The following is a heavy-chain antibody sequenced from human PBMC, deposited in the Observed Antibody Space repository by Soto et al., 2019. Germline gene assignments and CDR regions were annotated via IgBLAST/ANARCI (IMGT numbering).Heavy chain of an antibody. V-gene: IGHV3-74*01. D-gene: IGHD6-19*01. CDR2: INSDGSST. CDR1: GFTFSTYW. CDR3: ARDSGWVFDS. Sequence: DVQLVESGGGLVQPGGSLRLSCAASGFTFSTYWMHWFRQAPGKGLVSVSRINSDGSSTNYADAVKGRFTISVDNAKNAVYLQMISLRVEDTAVYYCARDSGWVFDSWGQGTLVTVSS. J-gene: IGHJ4*02.